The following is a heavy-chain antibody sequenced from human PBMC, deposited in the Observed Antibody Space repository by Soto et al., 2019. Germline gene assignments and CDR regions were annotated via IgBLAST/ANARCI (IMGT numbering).Heavy chain of an antibody. V-gene: IGHV3-48*04. Sequence: GGSLRLSCAASGFTFSSYSMNWVRQAPGKGLEWVSYISSSSTIYYADSVKGRFTISRDNAKNSLYLQMNSLRAEDTAVYYCARDRLIAAAGDYYYYDMDVWGKGTTVTVSS. CDR2: ISSSSTI. D-gene: IGHD6-13*01. J-gene: IGHJ6*03. CDR1: GFTFSSYS. CDR3: ARDRLIAAAGDYYYYDMDV.